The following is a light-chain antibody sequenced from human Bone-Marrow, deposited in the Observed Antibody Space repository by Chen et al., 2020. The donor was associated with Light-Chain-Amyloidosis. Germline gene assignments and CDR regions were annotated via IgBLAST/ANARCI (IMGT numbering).Light chain of an antibody. Sequence: SYELTQPPSLSVSAGQTARITCSGDDLPTKYAYWYQQKPGQAPVLVIHRDTERPSGISERFSGSSSGTTATWTISGVQAEDEADYHCQSADSSGTYEVIFGGGTKLTVL. CDR1: DLPTKY. CDR2: RDT. V-gene: IGLV3-25*03. J-gene: IGLJ2*01. CDR3: QSADSSGTYEVI.